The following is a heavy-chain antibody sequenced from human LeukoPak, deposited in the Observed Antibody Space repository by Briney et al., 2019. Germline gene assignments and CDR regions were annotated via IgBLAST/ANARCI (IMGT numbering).Heavy chain of an antibody. Sequence: PGGSLRLSCAASGFAFSSFEMNWVRQAPGKGLEWVSYIDSSGDTIHYAYSVKGRFTISRDNAKNSLFLQMSSLRVDDMSVYYCARGVGLANYYYYIDVWGRGTTVTISS. CDR3: ARGVGLANYYYYIDV. J-gene: IGHJ6*03. D-gene: IGHD2-15*01. CDR1: GFAFSSFE. CDR2: IDSSGDTI. V-gene: IGHV3-48*03.